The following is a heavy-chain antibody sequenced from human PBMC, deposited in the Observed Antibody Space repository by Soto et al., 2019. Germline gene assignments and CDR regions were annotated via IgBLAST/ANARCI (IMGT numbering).Heavy chain of an antibody. Sequence: QVQLVQSGAEVKKPGSSVKVSCKASGGTFSSYTISWVRQAPGQGLEWMGRIIPILGIANYAQKFQGRVTITADKSTSTAYMELSSLRSEETAVYYCARGTVYGDYGDAFDIWGQGTMVTVSS. CDR3: ARGTVYGDYGDAFDI. V-gene: IGHV1-69*02. CDR1: GGTFSSYT. D-gene: IGHD4-17*01. CDR2: IIPILGIA. J-gene: IGHJ3*02.